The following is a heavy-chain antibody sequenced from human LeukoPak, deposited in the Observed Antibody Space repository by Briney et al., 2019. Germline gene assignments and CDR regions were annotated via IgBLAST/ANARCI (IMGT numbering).Heavy chain of an antibody. D-gene: IGHD2-2*01. CDR1: GGSISSGDYY. CDR3: AGDIVVVPAAPGAFDI. V-gene: IGHV4-30-4*08. J-gene: IGHJ3*02. CDR2: IYYSGST. Sequence: SETLSLTCTVSGGSISSGDYYWSWIRQPPGKGLEWIGYIYYSGSTYYNPSLKSRVTISVDTSKNQFSLKLSSVTAADTAVYYCAGDIVVVPAAPGAFDIWGQGTMVTVSS.